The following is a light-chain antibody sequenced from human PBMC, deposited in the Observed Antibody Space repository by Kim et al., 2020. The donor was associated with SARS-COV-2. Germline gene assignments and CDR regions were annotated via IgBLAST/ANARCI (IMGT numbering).Light chain of an antibody. Sequence: GQSITIYCTGTSSDVGAYNFVSWYQQYPGKAPKLMIYDVTKRPSGVSSRFSASKSANTASLTISGLQAEDEADYYCSSHTKSSTLVFGGGTQLTVL. CDR1: SSDVGAYNF. CDR2: DVT. CDR3: SSHTKSSTLV. V-gene: IGLV2-14*03. J-gene: IGLJ3*02.